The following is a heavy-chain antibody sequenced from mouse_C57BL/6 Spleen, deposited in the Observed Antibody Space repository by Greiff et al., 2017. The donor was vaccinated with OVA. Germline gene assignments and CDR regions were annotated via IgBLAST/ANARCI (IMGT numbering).Heavy chain of an antibody. D-gene: IGHD2-1*01. CDR2: IYPGSGST. CDR3: AIEGGNRFYYYAMDY. V-gene: IGHV1-55*01. CDR1: GYTFTSYW. J-gene: IGHJ4*01. Sequence: QVQLQQPGAELVKPGASVKMSCKASGYTFTSYWITWVKQRPGQGLEWIGDIYPGSGSTNYNEKFKSKATLTVDTSSSTAYMQLSSLTSEDSAVYYCAIEGGNRFYYYAMDYWGQGTSVTVSS.